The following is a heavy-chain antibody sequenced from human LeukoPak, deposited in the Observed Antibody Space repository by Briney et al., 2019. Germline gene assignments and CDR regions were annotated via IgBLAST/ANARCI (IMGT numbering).Heavy chain of an antibody. CDR2: IRGSGGST. CDR3: ARTSNYDRPSFDY. CDR1: GFTFSTYA. Sequence: PGGSLRLSCAASGFTFSTYAMNWVRQAPGKGLEWVSAIRGSGGSTYYADSVKGRFTISRDNAKNSLYLQMNSLRAEDTAVYYCARTSNYDRPSFDYWGQGTLVTVSS. D-gene: IGHD3-3*01. V-gene: IGHV3-23*01. J-gene: IGHJ4*02.